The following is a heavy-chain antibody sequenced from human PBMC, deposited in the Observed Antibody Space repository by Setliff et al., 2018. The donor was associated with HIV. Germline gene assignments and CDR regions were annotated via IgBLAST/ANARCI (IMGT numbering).Heavy chain of an antibody. CDR2: INPSGGST. CDR3: ARDAFDYTAYYYSYMDV. Sequence: ASVKVSCKASGYTLTNYYIHWVRQAPGQGLEWMGIINPSGGSTTYAQKFQGRVTMTRDTSTSTVYMELSSLRSEDTAVYYCARDAFDYTAYYYSYMDVWVKGTTVTVSS. D-gene: IGHD4-4*01. J-gene: IGHJ6*03. V-gene: IGHV1-46*01. CDR1: GYTLTNYY.